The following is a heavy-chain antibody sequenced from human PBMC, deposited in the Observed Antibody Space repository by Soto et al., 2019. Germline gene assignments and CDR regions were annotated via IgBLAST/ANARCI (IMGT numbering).Heavy chain of an antibody. CDR1: GFVFSSYS. V-gene: IGHV3-48*02. D-gene: IGHD6-19*01. CDR3: ATSGSSGWDFDY. CDR2: ISGSRSRSGYSI. Sequence: EVQLVESGGGLIQPGGSLRLSCATSGFVFSSYSMNWARQAPGKGLEWVSYISGSRSRSGYSIYYADSVKGRSTISRDNAKNSLYLQMNSLRDEDTAVYYCATSGSSGWDFDYWGQGTLVTVSS. J-gene: IGHJ4*02.